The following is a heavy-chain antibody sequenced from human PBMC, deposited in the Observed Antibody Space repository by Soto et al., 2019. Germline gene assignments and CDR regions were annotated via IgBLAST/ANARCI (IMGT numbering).Heavy chain of an antibody. J-gene: IGHJ6*03. Sequence: TLSLPCAVYGVSFIGYYWSWIRQPPGKGLEWIGEINHSGSTNYNPSLKSRVTISVDTSKNQFSLKLSSVTAADTAVYYCARDYYMDVWGKGTTVTVSS. CDR2: INHSGST. CDR3: ARDYYMDV. V-gene: IGHV4-34*01. CDR1: GVSFIGYY.